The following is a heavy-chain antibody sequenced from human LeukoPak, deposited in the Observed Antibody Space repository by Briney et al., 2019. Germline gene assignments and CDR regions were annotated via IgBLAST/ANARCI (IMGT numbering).Heavy chain of an antibody. CDR1: GFTLNTNH. V-gene: IGHV3-66*01. Sequence: GGSLGLFWSAPGFTLNTNHMSWVRQGPGEGAGWVSVIYSGGTTYYADSVKGRFSISRDNSKNTLDLQMNSLRAEDTAVYYCARYDYGRSGFDYWGQGTLVTVSS. CDR2: IYSGGTT. D-gene: IGHD5-12*01. CDR3: ARYDYGRSGFDY. J-gene: IGHJ4*02.